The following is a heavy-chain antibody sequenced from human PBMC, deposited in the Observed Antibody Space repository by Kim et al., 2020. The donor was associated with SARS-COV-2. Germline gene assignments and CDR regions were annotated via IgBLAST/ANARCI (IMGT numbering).Heavy chain of an antibody. D-gene: IGHD2-2*01. V-gene: IGHV4-34*01. CDR3: ASNVVVPAAKRYYYYGMDV. Sequence: SETLSLTCAVYGGSFSGYYWSWIRQPPGKGLEWIGEINHSGSTNYNPSLKSRVTISVDTSKNQFSLKLSSVTAADTAVYYCASNVVVPAAKRYYYYGMDVWGQGTTVTVSS. J-gene: IGHJ6*02. CDR2: INHSGST. CDR1: GGSFSGYY.